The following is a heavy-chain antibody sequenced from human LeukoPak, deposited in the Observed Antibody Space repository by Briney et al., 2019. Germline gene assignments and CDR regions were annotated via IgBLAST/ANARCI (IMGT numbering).Heavy chain of an antibody. J-gene: IGHJ5*02. CDR3: ARTRGYSSRNWFDP. Sequence: ASVKVSCKASGYTFTSYDINWVRQATGQGLEWMGWMNPNSGNTGYAQKFQGRVTITRDTSASTAYMELSSLRSEDTAVYYCARTRGYSSRNWFDPWGQGTLVTVSS. V-gene: IGHV1-8*03. CDR1: GYTFTSYD. D-gene: IGHD5-18*01. CDR2: MNPNSGNT.